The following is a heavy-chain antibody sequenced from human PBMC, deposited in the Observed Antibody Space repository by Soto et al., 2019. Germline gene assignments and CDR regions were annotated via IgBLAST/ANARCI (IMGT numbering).Heavy chain of an antibody. V-gene: IGHV1-69*13. Sequence: SVKVSCKASGGTFSSYAISWVRQAPGQGLEWMGGIIPLLITSNYAQKFQDRVTITADESTSTAYMELSSLRSEDTAVYYCASAYPATFGGLTVQYYYGMDVWGQGTTVTVSS. CDR3: ASAYPATFGGLTVQYYYGMDV. CDR1: GGTFSSYA. D-gene: IGHD3-16*02. CDR2: IIPLLITS. J-gene: IGHJ6*02.